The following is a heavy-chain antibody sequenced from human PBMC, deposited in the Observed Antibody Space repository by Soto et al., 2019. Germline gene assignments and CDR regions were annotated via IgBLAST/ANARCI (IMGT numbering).Heavy chain of an antibody. CDR3: ARWGSKLAAAGYRTDYYDSYGMDV. D-gene: IGHD6-13*01. Sequence: QVQLQQWGAGLLKPSETLSLTCAVYGGSCSGYYWSLIRQHPGKGLEWIGEINHSGSTNYTPSLKSRVTISVDTSKNQVSLKLSSVTDADTAVYYCARWGSKLAAAGYRTDYYDSYGMDVW. J-gene: IGHJ6*01. CDR1: GGSCSGYY. V-gene: IGHV4-34*01. CDR2: INHSGST.